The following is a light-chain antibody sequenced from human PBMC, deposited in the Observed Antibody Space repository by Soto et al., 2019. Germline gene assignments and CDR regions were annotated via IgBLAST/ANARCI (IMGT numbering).Light chain of an antibody. V-gene: IGKV1-5*01. CDR3: QQYETSSGT. Sequence: DIQMTQSPSTLSASVGDRITITCRASQSIRSWLAWYQQKPGKAPKVLIYDASTLESGVPPRFSGDGSRTEFTLTISGLQPDDFATYYCQQYETSSGTFGQGTKVDIK. CDR1: QSIRSW. J-gene: IGKJ1*01. CDR2: DAS.